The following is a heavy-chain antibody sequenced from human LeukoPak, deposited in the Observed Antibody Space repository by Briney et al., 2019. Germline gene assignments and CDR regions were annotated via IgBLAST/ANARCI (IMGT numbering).Heavy chain of an antibody. CDR3: AKDLARLLYNSGSYYKAYDYVMDV. CDR2: INWNGGST. CDR1: GFAFDDYA. J-gene: IGHJ6*02. Sequence: GRSLRLSCAASGFAFDDYAMHWVRQAPGKGLEWVSGINWNGGSTDYATSVMGRFTISRDNAKNSLFLQMNSLRPEDTALYYCAKDLARLLYNSGSYYKAYDYVMDVWGQGTTVTVS. D-gene: IGHD3-10*01. V-gene: IGHV3-9*01.